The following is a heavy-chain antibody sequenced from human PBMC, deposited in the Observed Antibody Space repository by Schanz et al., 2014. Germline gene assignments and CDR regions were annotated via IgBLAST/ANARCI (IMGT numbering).Heavy chain of an antibody. V-gene: IGHV4-59*01. Sequence: QVQLEESGPGMVKPSETLSLNCTVSGGSFISYYWSWIRQPPGKGLEWIGYVSSTGSAESNPSLKSRVTLSVDTSKNQFSLKVRSVTAADTAVYFCASKARYTYGYDYWGQGTLVTVSS. CDR3: ASKARYTYGYDY. J-gene: IGHJ4*02. CDR2: VSSTGSA. CDR1: GGSFISYY. D-gene: IGHD5-18*01.